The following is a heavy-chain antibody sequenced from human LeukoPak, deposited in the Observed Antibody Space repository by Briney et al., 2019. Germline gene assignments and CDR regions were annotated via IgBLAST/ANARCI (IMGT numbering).Heavy chain of an antibody. Sequence: PGGSLRLSCAASGFTFSSYAMSWVRQAPGKGLEWVSAISGSGGSTYYADSVKGRFTISRDNAKNSLYLQMNSLRAEDTAVYYCARDGFSGVPLGLAWGQGTLVTVSS. CDR2: ISGSGGST. CDR1: GFTFSSYA. V-gene: IGHV3-23*01. J-gene: IGHJ4*02. CDR3: ARDGFSGVPLGLA. D-gene: IGHD7-27*01.